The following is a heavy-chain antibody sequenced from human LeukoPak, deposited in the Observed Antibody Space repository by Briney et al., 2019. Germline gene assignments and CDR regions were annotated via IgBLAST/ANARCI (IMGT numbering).Heavy chain of an antibody. CDR3: AREFGRCSGGSCYNYYYMDV. J-gene: IGHJ6*03. CDR1: GYTFTSYG. D-gene: IGHD2-15*01. V-gene: IGHV1-18*01. CDR2: ISAYNGNT. Sequence: VASVKVSCKASGYTFTSYGISWVRQAPGQGLEWMGWISAYNGNTNYAQKLQGRVTMTTDTSTSTAYMELRSLRSDDTAVYYCAREFGRCSGGSCYNYYYMDVWGKGTTVTVSS.